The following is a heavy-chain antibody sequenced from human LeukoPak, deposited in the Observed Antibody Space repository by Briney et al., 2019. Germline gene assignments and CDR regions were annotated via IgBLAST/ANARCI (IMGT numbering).Heavy chain of an antibody. Sequence: GGSLRLSCAASEITFSTYAMSWVRQAPGKGLEWISGISGSGASTYYADSVTGRFTISRDNSRNTLYLQMNSLRGDDTAVYYCAKDVGKWESLHFFDYWGQGTLVTVSS. D-gene: IGHD1-26*01. V-gene: IGHV3-23*01. CDR3: AKDVGKWESLHFFDY. CDR2: ISGSGAST. J-gene: IGHJ4*02. CDR1: EITFSTYA.